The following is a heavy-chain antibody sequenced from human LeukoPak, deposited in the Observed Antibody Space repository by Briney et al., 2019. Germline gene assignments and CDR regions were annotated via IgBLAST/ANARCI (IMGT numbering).Heavy chain of an antibody. D-gene: IGHD6-13*01. CDR3: AREGSSWYREDYYYYMDV. J-gene: IGHJ6*03. CDR2: IYHSGST. Sequence: SETLSLTCTVSGGSISSYYWSWTRQPPGKGLEWIGYIYHSGSTNYNPSLKSRVTISVDTSKNQFSLKLSSVTAADTAVYYCAREGSSWYREDYYYYMDVWGKGTTVTVSS. V-gene: IGHV4-59*01. CDR1: GGSISSYY.